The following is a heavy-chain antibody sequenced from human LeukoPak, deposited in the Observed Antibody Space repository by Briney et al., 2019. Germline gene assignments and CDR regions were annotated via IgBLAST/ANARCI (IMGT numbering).Heavy chain of an antibody. CDR2: ITSSGTTT. CDR3: ANDYGLGTYSRY. J-gene: IGHJ4*02. V-gene: IGHV3-23*01. D-gene: IGHD3-10*01. CDR1: GFTFSSYA. Sequence: GGSLRLSCVASGFTFSSYAMSWVRQAPGKGLEWVSGITSSGTTTFYADSVKGRFTISRDNSKNALYLQMNSLRAEDTAVYYCANDYGLGTYSRYWGQGTLVTVSS.